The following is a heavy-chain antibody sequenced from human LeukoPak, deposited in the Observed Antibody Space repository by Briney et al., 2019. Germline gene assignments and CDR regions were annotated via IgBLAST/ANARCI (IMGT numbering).Heavy chain of an antibody. Sequence: PGGSLRLSCAASGFTVSSDYISWVRQAPGKGLEWVSVIYSGGSTNYADSVRARFTISRDNSKNTVYLQMNSLRVEDTAVYYCARATLDNWGQGTLVTVS. CDR1: GFTVSSDY. V-gene: IGHV3-53*01. J-gene: IGHJ4*02. CDR3: ARATLDN. CDR2: IYSGGST.